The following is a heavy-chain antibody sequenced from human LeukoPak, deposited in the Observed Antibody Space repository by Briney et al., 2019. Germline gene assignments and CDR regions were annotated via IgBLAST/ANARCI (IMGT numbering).Heavy chain of an antibody. V-gene: IGHV3-30*18. J-gene: IGHJ3*02. CDR1: GFTFSSYG. D-gene: IGHD3-22*01. CDR3: AKDSNDYDSSGQDAFDI. Sequence: GSLRLSCAASGFTFSSYGMHWVRQAPGKGLGGVAVISYDGSNKYYADSVKGRFTISRDNSKNTLYLQMNSLRAEDTAVYYCAKDSNDYDSSGQDAFDIWGQGTMVTVSS. CDR2: ISYDGSNK.